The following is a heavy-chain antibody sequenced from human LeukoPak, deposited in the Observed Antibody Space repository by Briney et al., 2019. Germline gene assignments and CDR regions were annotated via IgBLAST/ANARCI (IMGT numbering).Heavy chain of an antibody. V-gene: IGHV4-4*07. Sequence: SETLSLTCTVSGGSISSCYWSWIRQPAGKGLEWIGRIYTSGSTNYNPSLKSRVTMSVDTSKNQFSLKLSSVTAADTALYYCAEDLGYYDSRGYYYGTGIFDYWGQGTLVTVPS. D-gene: IGHD3-22*01. CDR3: AEDLGYYDSRGYYYGTGIFDY. J-gene: IGHJ4*02. CDR2: IYTSGST. CDR1: GGSISSCY.